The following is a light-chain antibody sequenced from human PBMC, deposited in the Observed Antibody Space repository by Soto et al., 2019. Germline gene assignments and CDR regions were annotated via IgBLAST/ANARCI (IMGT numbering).Light chain of an antibody. Sequence: QPVLTQPPSASGTPGQRVTISCSGSRSSVGSNTVNWYQHLPGTAPKLLIYSNNYRPSGVPDRFSASKAGASASLAISGLQSEDEGDYYCAAWDASLGGFYVFGSGTKLTVL. V-gene: IGLV1-44*01. CDR1: RSSVGSNT. J-gene: IGLJ1*01. CDR3: AAWDASLGGFYV. CDR2: SNN.